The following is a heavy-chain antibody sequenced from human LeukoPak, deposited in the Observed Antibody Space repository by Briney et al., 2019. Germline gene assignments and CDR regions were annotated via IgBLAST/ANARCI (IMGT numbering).Heavy chain of an antibody. D-gene: IGHD1-1*01. V-gene: IGHV1-69*05. J-gene: IGHJ5*02. CDR2: IIPIFGTA. Sequence: SVKVSCKASGGTFSSYVSWVRQAPGQGLEWMGGIIPIFGTANYAQKFQGRVTITTDESTSTAYMELSSLRSEDTAVYYCARDNCAGANWFDPWGQGTLVTVSS. CDR3: ARDNCAGANWFDP. CDR1: GGTFSSY.